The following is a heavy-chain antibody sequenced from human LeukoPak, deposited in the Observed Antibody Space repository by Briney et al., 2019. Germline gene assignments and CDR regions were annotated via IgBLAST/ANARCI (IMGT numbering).Heavy chain of an antibody. J-gene: IGHJ4*02. D-gene: IGHD1-14*01. CDR2: IKQDGSEM. CDR3: ARGLGYNIY. CDR1: GFSFGSYW. V-gene: IGHV3-7*03. Sequence: GGSLRLSCAASGFSFGSYWMSWVRQAPGKGLEWVANIKQDGSEMYYVDSVKGRFTISRDNAKSSVYLQMNRLRAEDTAVYYCARGLGYNIYWGQGTLVTVSS.